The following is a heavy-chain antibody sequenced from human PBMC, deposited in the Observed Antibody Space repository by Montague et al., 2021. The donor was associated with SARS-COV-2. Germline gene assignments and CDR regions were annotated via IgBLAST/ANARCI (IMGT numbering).Heavy chain of an antibody. Sequence: SETLSLTCTVSAGSLSSRSNYWGWIRQPPGTGLQWIGSVDSAGSTYYSPSLKSRVTISLDTSKNQFSLKLSSVTAADTAVYYCARDEYNRYWYKYWGQGALVTASS. CDR3: ARDEYNRYWYKY. J-gene: IGHJ4*02. CDR2: VDSAGST. V-gene: IGHV4-39*07. D-gene: IGHD2-8*02. CDR1: AGSLSSRSNY.